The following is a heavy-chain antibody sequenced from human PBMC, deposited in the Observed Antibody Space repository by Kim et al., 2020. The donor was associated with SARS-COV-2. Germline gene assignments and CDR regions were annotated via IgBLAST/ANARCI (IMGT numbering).Heavy chain of an antibody. CDR2: ISSSGSTL. J-gene: IGHJ3*02. Sequence: GGSLRLSCAASGFTFSSYEMNWVRQDPGKGLEWVSYISSSGSTLYYPDSVKGRFTISRDNAKNSLYLQMNSLRAEDTAVYYCARGRVVEDDSSGYAFEIWGQGTMVTVSS. V-gene: IGHV3-48*03. CDR3: ARGRVVEDDSSGYAFEI. CDR1: GFTFSSYE. D-gene: IGHD3-22*01.